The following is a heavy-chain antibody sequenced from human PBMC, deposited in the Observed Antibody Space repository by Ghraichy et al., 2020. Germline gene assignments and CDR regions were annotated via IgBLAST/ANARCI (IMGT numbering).Heavy chain of an antibody. D-gene: IGHD3-16*01. Sequence: GGSLRLSCAASGFTFSSYAMSWVRQAPGKGLEWVSAISGSGGSTYYADSVKGRFTISRDNSKNTLYLQMNSLRAEDTAVYYCRGGLLQGMGDYWGQGTLVTVSS. V-gene: IGHV3-23*01. CDR2: ISGSGGST. CDR3: RGGLLQGMGDY. J-gene: IGHJ4*02. CDR1: GFTFSSYA.